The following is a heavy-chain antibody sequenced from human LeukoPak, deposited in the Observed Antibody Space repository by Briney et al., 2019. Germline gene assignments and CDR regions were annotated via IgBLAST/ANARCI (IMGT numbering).Heavy chain of an antibody. CDR3: ARDGDGSGWSHRTSGSFDY. CDR1: GFTFNSYA. J-gene: IGHJ4*02. D-gene: IGHD6-19*01. Sequence: HPGGSLRLSCAASGFTFNSYAMSWVRQAPGKGLEWVSGISVSGHSTYYADSVKGRFTISRDNSKNTLYLQMNSLRAEDTAVYYCARDGDGSGWSHRTSGSFDYWGQGTLVTVSS. CDR2: ISVSGHST. V-gene: IGHV3-23*01.